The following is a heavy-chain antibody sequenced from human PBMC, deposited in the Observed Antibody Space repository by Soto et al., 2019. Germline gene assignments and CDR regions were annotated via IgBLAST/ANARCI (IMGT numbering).Heavy chain of an antibody. J-gene: IGHJ5*02. Sequence: PGESLKISCKGSGYSFSTYSIGWVRQMPGKGLEWMGNIHSGDSNARYSPSFQGQVTISVDKSISTAYLQWNSLKAADTAVYYCAREDFWSENWFDPWGQGTLVTVSS. D-gene: IGHD3-3*01. CDR2: IHSGDSNA. V-gene: IGHV5-51*01. CDR1: GYSFSTYS. CDR3: AREDFWSENWFDP.